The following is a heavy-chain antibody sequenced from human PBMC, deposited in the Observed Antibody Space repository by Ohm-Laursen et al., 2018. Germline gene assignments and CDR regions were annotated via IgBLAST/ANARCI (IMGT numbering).Heavy chain of an antibody. CDR3: ARRGDPYWYFDL. V-gene: IGHV4-59*08. D-gene: IGHD4-17*01. CDR1: GGSIRSYY. J-gene: IGHJ2*01. Sequence: SETLSLTCPVSGGSIRSYYWSWIRQPPGKGLEWIGYIYYSGSTDYNPSLKSRVTISVDTSKNQFSLKLSSVTAADTAVYYCARRGDPYWYFDLWGRGTLVTVSS. CDR2: IYYSGST.